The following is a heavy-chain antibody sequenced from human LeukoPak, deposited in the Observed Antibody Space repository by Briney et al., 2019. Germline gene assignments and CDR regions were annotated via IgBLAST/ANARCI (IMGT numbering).Heavy chain of an antibody. V-gene: IGHV4-59*01. Sequence: PSETLPLTCTVSGGSISSYYWTWIRQPPGKGLEWIGYIYHSGNTNYNPSLKSRVTISVDTSKNQFSLKVSSVTAADTAVYYCARHSSSSRGWFDPWGQGTLVTVSS. CDR1: GGSISSYY. J-gene: IGHJ5*02. CDR2: IYHSGNT. D-gene: IGHD6-6*01. CDR3: ARHSSSSRGWFDP.